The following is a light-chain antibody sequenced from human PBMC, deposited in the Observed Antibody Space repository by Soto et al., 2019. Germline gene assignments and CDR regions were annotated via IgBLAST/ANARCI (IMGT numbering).Light chain of an antibody. V-gene: IGLV7-43*01. Sequence: QTVVTQEPSLTVSPGGTVTLTCASSTGPVTTSHYPNWFQQKPGQPPRSLIYSTTNTHSWTPARFSGSLLGGKAALTLSGVLPEDEADYYCVLYYGGAHVMFGGGTKLTVL. CDR3: VLYYGGAHVM. J-gene: IGLJ3*02. CDR2: STT. CDR1: TGPVTTSHY.